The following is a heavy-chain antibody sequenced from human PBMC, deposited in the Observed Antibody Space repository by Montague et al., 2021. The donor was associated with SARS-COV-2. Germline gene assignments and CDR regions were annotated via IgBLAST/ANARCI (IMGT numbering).Heavy chain of an antibody. D-gene: IGHD2-21*01. V-gene: IGHV4-59*01. CDR1: FVSITSYC. Sequence: SETLSLTCTVSFVSITSYCWGWLRPPPGTQLECVGFIFYNGNTKYNPSLKRRVSISLDTSKNQFSLKLSSVTAADTAVYYCARQDAWAYCGDECYRGWFDSWGQGTLGTVSS. J-gene: IGHJ5*01. CDR2: IFYNGNT. CDR3: ARQDAWAYCGDECYRGWFDS.